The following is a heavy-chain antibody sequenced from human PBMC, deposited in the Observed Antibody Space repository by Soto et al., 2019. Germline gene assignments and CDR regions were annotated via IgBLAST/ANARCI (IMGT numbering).Heavy chain of an antibody. Sequence: QVHLVQSGAEVKKPGASVKVSCKGSGYTFTSYGITWVRQATGQGLEWMGWRSAGNGETDYSQNNHGRVTVTRDTSTRTAYMELRCLTSDDTAVYYCGRGRYGDYWGQGALVPVSS. D-gene: IGHD1-1*01. CDR3: GRGRYGDY. CDR2: RSAGNGET. J-gene: IGHJ4*02. CDR1: GYTFTSYG. V-gene: IGHV1-18*01.